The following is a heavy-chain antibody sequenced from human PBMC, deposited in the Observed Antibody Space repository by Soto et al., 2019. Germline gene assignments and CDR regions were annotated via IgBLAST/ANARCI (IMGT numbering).Heavy chain of an antibody. Sequence: ASVKVSCKASGYTFTGYYMHWVRQAPGQGLEWMGWINPNSGGTNYAQKFQGWVTMTRDTSISTAYMELSRLRSDDTAVYYCARGGQAYGDYINYYYYYGMDVWGQGTKVPVYS. V-gene: IGHV1-2*04. CDR1: GYTFTGYY. D-gene: IGHD4-17*01. J-gene: IGHJ6*02. CDR2: INPNSGGT. CDR3: ARGGQAYGDYINYYYYYGMDV.